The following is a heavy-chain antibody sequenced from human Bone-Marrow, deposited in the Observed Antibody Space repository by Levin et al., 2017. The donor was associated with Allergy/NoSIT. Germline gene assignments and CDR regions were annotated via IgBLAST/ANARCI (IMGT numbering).Heavy chain of an antibody. D-gene: IGHD1-26*01. Sequence: PGGSLRLSCAASGFTFSDYWMPWVRRAPGKGLEWVANIKGDGSEKFYVDSVKGRFTISRDNAKKSLYLQMNSLRAEDTAVYYCARSNNGNFDYWGQGTLVTVSS. CDR1: GFTFSDYW. V-gene: IGHV3-7*01. J-gene: IGHJ4*02. CDR3: ARSNNGNFDY. CDR2: IKGDGSEK.